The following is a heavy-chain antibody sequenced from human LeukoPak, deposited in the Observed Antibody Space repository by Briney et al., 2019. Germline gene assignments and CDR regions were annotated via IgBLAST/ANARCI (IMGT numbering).Heavy chain of an antibody. CDR3: AKDLALRGNYYFDY. CDR1: GFTFSSYA. Sequence: GGSLRLSCAASGFTFSSYAMSWVRQAPGKGLEWVSATSGSDGSTYYADSVKGRFTISRDNSKNTLYLQMNSLRAEDTAVYYCAKDLALRGNYYFDYWGQGTLVTVSS. V-gene: IGHV3-23*01. J-gene: IGHJ4*02. D-gene: IGHD4-23*01. CDR2: TSGSDGST.